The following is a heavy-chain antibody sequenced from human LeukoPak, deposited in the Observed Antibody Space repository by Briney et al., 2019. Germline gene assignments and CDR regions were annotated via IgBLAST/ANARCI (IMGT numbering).Heavy chain of an antibody. CDR1: GFPVSSNY. CDR3: ARDKDGSGSSPFDY. Sequence: GSLRLSCAASGFPVSSNYMSWVRQAPGKGLEWVSVIYSGGSTYYADSVKGRFTISRDNSKNTLYLQMNSLRAEDTAVYYCARDKDGSGSSPFDYWGQGTLVTVSS. V-gene: IGHV3-53*01. D-gene: IGHD3-10*01. CDR2: IYSGGST. J-gene: IGHJ4*02.